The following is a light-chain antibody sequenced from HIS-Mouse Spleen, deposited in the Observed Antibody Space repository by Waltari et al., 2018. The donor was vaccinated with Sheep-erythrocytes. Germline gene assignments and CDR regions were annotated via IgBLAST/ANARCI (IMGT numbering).Light chain of an antibody. V-gene: IGLV3-10*01. CDR1: ALPTKY. J-gene: IGLJ3*02. CDR2: EDS. CDR3: YSTDSSGNHWV. Sequence: SYELTQPPSVSVSPGQTARITCPGDALPTKYAYLYQQKSGQAPVLVIYEDSKRPSGIPERFSGSTSGTMATLTISGAQVEDEADYYCYSTDSSGNHWVFGGGTKLTVL.